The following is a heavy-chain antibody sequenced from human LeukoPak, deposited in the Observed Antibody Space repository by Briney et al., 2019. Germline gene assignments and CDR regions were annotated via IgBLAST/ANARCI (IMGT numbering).Heavy chain of an antibody. V-gene: IGHV4-59*01. CDR3: ARAGSSWSFDY. J-gene: IGHJ4*02. Sequence: SETLSLTCTVSGGSISSYYWSWIRQPPGKGLEWIGYIYYIGNINYNPSLKSRATISVDTSKSQFSLKLSSVTAADTAVYYCARAGSSWSFDYWGQGALVTVSS. CDR2: IYYIGNI. D-gene: IGHD6-13*01. CDR1: GGSISSYY.